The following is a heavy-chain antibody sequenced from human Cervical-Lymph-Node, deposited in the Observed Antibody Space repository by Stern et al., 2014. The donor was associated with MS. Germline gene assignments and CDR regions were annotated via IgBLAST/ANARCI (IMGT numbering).Heavy chain of an antibody. V-gene: IGHV3-30-3*01. D-gene: IGHD6-6*01. CDR3: ARESFSTSSRLFDY. CDR1: GFTFDSYA. J-gene: IGHJ4*02. CDR2: ISYDGDNK. Sequence: VQLVQSGGGVVQPGRSLRLSCAASGFTFDSYAMHWVRQTPGKGLEWVAVISYDGDNKYYADSVKGRFTISRDNSKNTLYLLMHSLRPENTVVYYCARESFSTSSRLFDYWGQGALVTVTS.